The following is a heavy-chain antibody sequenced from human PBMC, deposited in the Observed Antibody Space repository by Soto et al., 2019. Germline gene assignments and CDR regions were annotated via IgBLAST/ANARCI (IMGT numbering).Heavy chain of an antibody. V-gene: IGHV5-51*01. Sequence: PGESLKISCKSSGYSFSSYWIAWVRLMPGKGLEWMGSIYPDDSDTKYSPSFQGQVTISADKSISAAYLQWSSLKASDTAMYYCARQSGFVDYWGQGTLVTVSS. D-gene: IGHD6-25*01. CDR3: ARQSGFVDY. CDR1: GYSFSSYW. J-gene: IGHJ4*02. CDR2: IYPDDSDT.